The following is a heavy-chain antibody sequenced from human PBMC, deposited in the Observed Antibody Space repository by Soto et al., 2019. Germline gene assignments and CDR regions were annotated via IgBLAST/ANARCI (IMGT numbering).Heavy chain of an antibody. CDR3: AHSRSGWQLYPV. CDR2: IYWDDDK. D-gene: IGHD2-15*01. J-gene: IGHJ4*02. CDR1: GFSLSTSGVG. V-gene: IGHV2-5*02. Sequence: QITLKESGPTLVKPTQTLTLTCTFSGFSLSTSGVGVGWIRQPPGKALEWLALIYWDDDKRYSPSLKSRLTIXTXXPNHPVDPTMTNMDPGDRATYHCAHSRSGWQLYPVWGQGTLVTVSS.